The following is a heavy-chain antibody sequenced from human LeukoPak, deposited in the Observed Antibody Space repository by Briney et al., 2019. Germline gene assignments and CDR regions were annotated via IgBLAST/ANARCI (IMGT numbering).Heavy chain of an antibody. Sequence: SETLSLTCTVSGGSISNYYWSWLRQPPGKGLEWIGRIYTSGSTNYNPSLKSRVTMSVDTSKNQFSLKLSSVTAADTAVYYCAREAVAGTFDYWGQGTLVTVSS. V-gene: IGHV4-4*07. CDR3: AREAVAGTFDY. CDR2: IYTSGST. CDR1: GGSISNYY. J-gene: IGHJ4*02. D-gene: IGHD6-19*01.